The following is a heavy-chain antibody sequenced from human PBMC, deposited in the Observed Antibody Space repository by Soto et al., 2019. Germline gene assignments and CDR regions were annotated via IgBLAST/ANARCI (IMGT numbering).Heavy chain of an antibody. CDR3: AKVSGAGRLYMDV. D-gene: IGHD4-17*01. Sequence: PGGSLRLSCAASGFTFSSYAMSWVRQAPGKGLEWVSAISGSGGSTYYADSVKGRFTISRDNSKNTLYLQMNSLRAEDTAVYYCAKVSGAGRLYMDVWGKWTTVTVSS. J-gene: IGHJ6*03. CDR2: ISGSGGST. V-gene: IGHV3-23*01. CDR1: GFTFSSYA.